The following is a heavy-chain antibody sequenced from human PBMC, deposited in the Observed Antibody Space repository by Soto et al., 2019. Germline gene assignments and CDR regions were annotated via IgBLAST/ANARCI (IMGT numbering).Heavy chain of an antibody. CDR1: GGSISSYY. Sequence: SETLSLTCTVSGGSISSYYWSWIRQPPGKGLEWIGYIYYSGSTNYNPSLKSRVTISVDTSKNQFSLKLSSVTAADTAVYYCARGSPYDFWSGYGVGGYYYYGMDVWGQGTTVTVSS. V-gene: IGHV4-59*01. CDR2: IYYSGST. J-gene: IGHJ6*02. D-gene: IGHD3-3*01. CDR3: ARGSPYDFWSGYGVGGYYYYGMDV.